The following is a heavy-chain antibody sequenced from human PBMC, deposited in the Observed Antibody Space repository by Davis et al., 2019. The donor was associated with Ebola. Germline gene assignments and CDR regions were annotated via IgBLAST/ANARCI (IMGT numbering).Heavy chain of an antibody. D-gene: IGHD3-22*01. J-gene: IGHJ2*01. CDR3: ARDSITMIVGSWYFDL. CDR2: ISSSSSYT. Sequence: GESLKISCAASGFTSSDYYMSWIRQAPGKGLEWVSYISSSSSYTNYADSVKGRFTISRDNAKNSLYLQMNSLRAEDTAVYYCARDSITMIVGSWYFDLWGRGTLVTVSS. V-gene: IGHV3-11*06. CDR1: GFTSSDYY.